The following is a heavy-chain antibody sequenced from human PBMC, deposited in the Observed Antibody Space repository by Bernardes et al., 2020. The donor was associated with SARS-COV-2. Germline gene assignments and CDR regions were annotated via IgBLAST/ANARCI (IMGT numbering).Heavy chain of an antibody. CDR2: MNPNSGNT. V-gene: IGHV1-8*01. CDR3: ARDRLLLEWLFGRQRVHYFDY. D-gene: IGHD3-3*01. Sequence: ASVKVSCKASGYTFTSYDINWVRQATGQGLEWMGWMNPNSGNTGYAQKFQGRVTMTRNTSISTAYMELSSLRSEDTAVYYCARDRLLLEWLFGRQRVHYFDYWGQGTLVTVSS. J-gene: IGHJ4*02. CDR1: GYTFTSYD.